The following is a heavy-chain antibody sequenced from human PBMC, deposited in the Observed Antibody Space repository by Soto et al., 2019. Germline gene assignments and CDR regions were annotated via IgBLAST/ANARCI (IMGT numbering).Heavy chain of an antibody. V-gene: IGHV6-1*01. J-gene: IGHJ5*02. CDR1: GDSVSSNSAA. CDR2: TYYRSKWYN. Sequence: SQTLSLTCAISGDSVSSNSAAWNWIRQSPSRGLECLGRTYYRSKWYNDYAVSVKSRITINPDTSKNQCSLQLNSVTPEDTAVYYCARGTCVEGGWTSWFDPWGQGTLVTVSS. D-gene: IGHD6-19*01. CDR3: ARGTCVEGGWTSWFDP.